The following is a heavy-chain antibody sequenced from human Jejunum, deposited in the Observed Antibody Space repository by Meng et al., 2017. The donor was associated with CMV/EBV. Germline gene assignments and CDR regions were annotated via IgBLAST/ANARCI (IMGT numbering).Heavy chain of an antibody. Sequence: SCAGSGGTISSFKINWVRRATGQGREWVGRITPIVGIGDYEQKFQDRVAITADKSTNTAYMELSSLKSEDTAVYYCARGGAAGMDVWGQGTMVTVSS. V-gene: IGHV1-69*02. J-gene: IGHJ6*02. CDR2: ITPIVGIG. D-gene: IGHD2-15*01. CDR3: ARGGAAGMDV. CDR1: GGTISSFK.